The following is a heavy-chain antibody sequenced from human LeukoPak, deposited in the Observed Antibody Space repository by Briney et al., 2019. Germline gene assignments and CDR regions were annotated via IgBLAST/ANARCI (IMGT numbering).Heavy chain of an antibody. CDR3: ARGIGRAVAGTRWFDP. V-gene: IGHV1-46*01. CDR2: INPSGGST. D-gene: IGHD6-19*01. J-gene: IGHJ5*02. Sequence: GASVKVSCKASGYTFTSYYMHWVRQAPGQGLEWMGIINPSGGSTSYAQKFQGRVTITADESTSTAYMELSSLRSEDTAVYYCARGIGRAVAGTRWFDPWGQGTLVTVSS. CDR1: GYTFTSYY.